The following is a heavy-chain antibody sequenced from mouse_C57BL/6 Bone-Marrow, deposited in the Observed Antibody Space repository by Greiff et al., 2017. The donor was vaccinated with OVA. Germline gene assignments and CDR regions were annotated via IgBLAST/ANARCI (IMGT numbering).Heavy chain of an antibody. J-gene: IGHJ1*03. D-gene: IGHD2-5*01. Sequence: QVQLQQPGAELVRPGTSVKLSCKASGYTFTSYWMHWVKQRPGQGLEWIGVIDPSDSYTNYNQKFKGKATLTVDKSSSTAYMQLSSLTSEDSAVYYCAIRDSNSYWYFDVWGTGTTVTVSS. CDR3: AIRDSNSYWYFDV. CDR2: IDPSDSYT. CDR1: GYTFTSYW. V-gene: IGHV1-59*01.